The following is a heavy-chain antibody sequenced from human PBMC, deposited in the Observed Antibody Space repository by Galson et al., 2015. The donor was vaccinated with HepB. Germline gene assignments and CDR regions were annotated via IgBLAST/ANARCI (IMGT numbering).Heavy chain of an antibody. CDR2: INIDGSST. J-gene: IGHJ4*02. CDR3: TRSRVERAVAGTFDY. CDR1: GFTFSNYW. D-gene: IGHD6-19*01. Sequence: SLRLSCAASGFTFSNYWMHWVRQAPGKGLVWVSRINIDGSSTTYADSVKGRSTISRDNTKNTLYLQMNSLRVEDTAMYYCTRSRVERAVAGTFDYWGQGSLVAVSS. V-gene: IGHV3-74*01.